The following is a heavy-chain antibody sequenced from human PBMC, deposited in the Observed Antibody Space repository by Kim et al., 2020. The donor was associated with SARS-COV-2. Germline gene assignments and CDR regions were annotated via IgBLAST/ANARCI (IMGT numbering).Heavy chain of an antibody. Sequence: YADSVKGRFTISRDNAKNSLYLQMNSLRAEDTAVYYCARALSGSGMGFDPWGQGTLVTVSS. D-gene: IGHD3-10*01. CDR3: ARALSGSGMGFDP. J-gene: IGHJ5*02. V-gene: IGHV3-11*01.